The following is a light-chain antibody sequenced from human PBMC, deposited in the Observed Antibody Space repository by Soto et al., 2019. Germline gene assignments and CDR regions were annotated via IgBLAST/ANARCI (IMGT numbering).Light chain of an antibody. CDR1: QDISND. CDR2: AAS. V-gene: IGKV1-17*01. Sequence: DIQVTQSPPTLSASVGDRVTITCRTSQDISNDLDWYQQKPGKAPKLLIYAASTLQSGVPSRFSGSGSGTDFTLTISCLQSEDFATYYCQQYYSYPLTFGGGTKVDIK. J-gene: IGKJ4*01. CDR3: QQYYSYPLT.